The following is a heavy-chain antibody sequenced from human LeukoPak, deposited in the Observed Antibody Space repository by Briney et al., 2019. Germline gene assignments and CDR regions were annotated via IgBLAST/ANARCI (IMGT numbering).Heavy chain of an antibody. CDR3: AKDSRALYCSGGSCFSRFDP. J-gene: IGHJ5*02. V-gene: IGHV3-9*01. Sequence: GGSPRLSCAASGFTFDDYAMHWVRQAPGKGLEWVSGISWNSGSIGYADSVKGRFTISRDNAKNSLYLQMNSLRAEDTALYYCAKDSRALYCSGGSCFSRFDPWGQGTLVTVSS. D-gene: IGHD2-15*01. CDR1: GFTFDDYA. CDR2: ISWNSGSI.